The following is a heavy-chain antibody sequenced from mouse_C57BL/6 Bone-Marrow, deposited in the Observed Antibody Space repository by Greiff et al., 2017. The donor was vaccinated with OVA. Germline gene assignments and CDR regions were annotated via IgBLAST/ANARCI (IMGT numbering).Heavy chain of an antibody. CDR3: AREGPYYGSSYVDY. J-gene: IGHJ2*01. CDR2: INPSNGGT. D-gene: IGHD1-1*01. Sequence: QQSCKASGYTFTSYWMHWVKQRPGQGLEWIGNINPSNGGTNYNEKFKSKATLTVDKSSSTAYMQLSSLTSEDSAVYYCAREGPYYGSSYVDYWGQGTTLTVSS. CDR1: GYTFTSYW. V-gene: IGHV1-53*01.